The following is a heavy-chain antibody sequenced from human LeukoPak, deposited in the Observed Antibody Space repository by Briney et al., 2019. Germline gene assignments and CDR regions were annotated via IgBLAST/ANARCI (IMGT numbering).Heavy chain of an antibody. CDR2: IIPIFGTA. Sequence: GASVKVSCKASGGTFSSYAISWVRQAPGQGLEWMGGIIPIFGTANYAQKFQGRVTITTDESTSTAYMELSSLRSEDTAVYYCARVGLGLRPLAYWGQGTLVTVSS. D-gene: IGHD5-12*01. CDR3: ARVGLGLRPLAY. CDR1: GGTFSSYA. V-gene: IGHV1-69*05. J-gene: IGHJ4*02.